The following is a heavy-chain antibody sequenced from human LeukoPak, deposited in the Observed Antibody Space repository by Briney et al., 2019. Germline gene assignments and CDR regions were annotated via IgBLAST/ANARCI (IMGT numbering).Heavy chain of an antibody. CDR1: GFTFSSYA. D-gene: IGHD3-22*01. Sequence: PGGSLRLSCAASGFTFSSYAMHWVRLAPGKGLEWVAVTSYDGSNKYYADSVKGRFTISRDNSKNTLYLQMNSLRAEDTAVYYCPRFFMIVVAFDYWGQGTLVTVSS. V-gene: IGHV3-30-3*01. CDR3: PRFFMIVVAFDY. CDR2: TSYDGSNK. J-gene: IGHJ4*02.